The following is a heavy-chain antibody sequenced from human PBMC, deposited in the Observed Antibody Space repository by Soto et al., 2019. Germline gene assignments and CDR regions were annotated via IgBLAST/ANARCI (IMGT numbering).Heavy chain of an antibody. D-gene: IGHD2-15*01. Sequence: GGSLRLSCAASGFTFSSYWMSWVRQAPGKGLEWVANIKQDGSEKYYVDSAKGRFTISRDNAKNSLYLQMNSLRAEDTAVYYCASAGRRVPEVVVAESDAFDIARQGERVTV. J-gene: IGHJ3*02. V-gene: IGHV3-7*01. CDR3: ASAGRRVPEVVVAESDAFDI. CDR1: GFTFSSYW. CDR2: IKQDGSEK.